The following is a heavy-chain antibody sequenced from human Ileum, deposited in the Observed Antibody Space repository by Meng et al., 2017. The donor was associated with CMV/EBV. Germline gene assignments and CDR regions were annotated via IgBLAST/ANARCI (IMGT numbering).Heavy chain of an antibody. Sequence: ETLSLTCTVSGGSISSNTNYWGWIRQPPGKGLEWVSSISSSSSYIFYSDSVKGRFTISRDNADKLMYLQMNSLRAEDTAVYYCARDYRLGAAGNWGRGTLVTVSS. V-gene: IGHV3-21*01. J-gene: IGHJ4*02. D-gene: IGHD6-25*01. CDR2: ISSSSSYI. CDR3: ARDYRLGAAGN. CDR1: GGSISSNT.